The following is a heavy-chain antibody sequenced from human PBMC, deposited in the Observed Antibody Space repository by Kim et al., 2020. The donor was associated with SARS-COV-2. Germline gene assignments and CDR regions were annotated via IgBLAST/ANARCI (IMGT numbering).Heavy chain of an antibody. Sequence: SETLSLTCAVSGGSISSSNWWSWVRQPPGKGLEWIGEIYHSGSTNYNPSLKSRVTISVDKSKNQFSLKLSSVTAADTAVYYCARGRGASDYYGMDVWGQGTTVTVSS. CDR2: IYHSGST. D-gene: IGHD1-26*01. CDR3: ARGRGASDYYGMDV. V-gene: IGHV4-4*02. J-gene: IGHJ6*02. CDR1: GGSISSSNW.